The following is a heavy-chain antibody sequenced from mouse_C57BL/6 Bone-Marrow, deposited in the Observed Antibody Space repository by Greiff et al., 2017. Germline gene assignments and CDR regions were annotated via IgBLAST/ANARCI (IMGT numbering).Heavy chain of an antibody. Sequence: VQLQQSGAELARPGASVKMSCKASGYTFTSYTMHWVKQRPGQGLEWIGYINPSSGYTKYNQKFKDKATLTADKSSSTAYMQLSSLTSEDSAVYYCARSVYYGYDGFAYWGQGTLVTVSA. J-gene: IGHJ3*01. V-gene: IGHV1-4*01. CDR1: GYTFTSYT. CDR3: ARSVYYGYDGFAY. CDR2: INPSSGYT. D-gene: IGHD2-2*01.